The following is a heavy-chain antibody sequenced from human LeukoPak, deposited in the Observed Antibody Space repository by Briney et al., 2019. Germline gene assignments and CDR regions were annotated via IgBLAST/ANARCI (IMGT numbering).Heavy chain of an antibody. D-gene: IGHD3-10*01. V-gene: IGHV3-11*06. J-gene: IGHJ4*02. CDR1: GFPFNDYY. CDR2: ISSSSSYT. CDR3: ARHGSGSYYFDY. Sequence: PGGSLRLSCAASGFPFNDYYMSWIRQAPGKGLEWVSYISSSSSYTNYADSVKGRFTISRDNAKNSLYLQMNSLRAEDTAVYYCARHGSGSYYFDYWGQGTLVTVSS.